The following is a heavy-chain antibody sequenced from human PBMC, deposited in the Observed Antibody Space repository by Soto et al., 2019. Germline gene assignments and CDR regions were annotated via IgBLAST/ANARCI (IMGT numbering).Heavy chain of an antibody. CDR2: IYYSGST. V-gene: IGHV4-39*01. J-gene: IGHJ6*02. D-gene: IGHD4-4*01. CDR1: GGSISSSSYY. CDR3: ATNYAYYYYYGMDV. Sequence: KSSETLSLTCTVFGGSISSSSYYWGWIRQPPGKGLEWIGSIYYSGSTYYNPSLKSRVTISVDTSKNQFSLKLSSVTAADTAVYYCATNYAYYYYYGMDVWGQGTTVTVSS.